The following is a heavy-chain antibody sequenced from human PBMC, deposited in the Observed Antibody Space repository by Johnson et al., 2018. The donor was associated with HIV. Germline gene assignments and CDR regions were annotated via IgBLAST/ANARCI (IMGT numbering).Heavy chain of an antibody. CDR3: ARGPIADDAFDI. Sequence: QVQLVESGGGLVQPGGSLRLSCAASGFTFSIYWMSWVRQAPGKGLEWVAVIWYDGSNKYYADSVKGRFTISRDNSKNTLYLQMNSLRAEDTAVYFCARGPIADDAFDIWGQGTMVTVSS. J-gene: IGHJ3*02. V-gene: IGHV3-33*08. D-gene: IGHD3-16*02. CDR2: IWYDGSNK. CDR1: GFTFSIYW.